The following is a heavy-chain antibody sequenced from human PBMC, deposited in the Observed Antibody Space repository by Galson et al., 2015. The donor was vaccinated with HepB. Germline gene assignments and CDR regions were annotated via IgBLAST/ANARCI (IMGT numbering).Heavy chain of an antibody. Sequence: SVKVSCKASGYTFSDYGISWVRQAPGQGLEWMGWIRGHNGNTKYAKKFQDRLTTTIDSFTTTAYMELRSLRFDDTAVYYCARDRRTSGWYEVAYWGQGTLVTVSS. D-gene: IGHD6-19*01. CDR3: ARDRRTSGWYEVAY. CDR2: IRGHNGNT. V-gene: IGHV1-18*01. J-gene: IGHJ4*02. CDR1: GYTFSDYG.